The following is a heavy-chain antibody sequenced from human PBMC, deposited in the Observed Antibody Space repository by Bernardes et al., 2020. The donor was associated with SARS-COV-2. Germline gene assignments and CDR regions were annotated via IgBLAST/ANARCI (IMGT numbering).Heavy chain of an antibody. J-gene: IGHJ6*02. Sequence: GGSLRLSCAASGFTFSSYAMSWVRQAPGQGLEWVSAISGSGGSTYYADSVKGRFTISRDNSKNTLYLQMNSLRAEDTAVYYCARDSHYYGSGKWRLYYYYGMDVWGQGTTVTVSS. V-gene: IGHV3-23*01. D-gene: IGHD3-10*01. CDR3: ARDSHYYGSGKWRLYYYYGMDV. CDR1: GFTFSSYA. CDR2: ISGSGGST.